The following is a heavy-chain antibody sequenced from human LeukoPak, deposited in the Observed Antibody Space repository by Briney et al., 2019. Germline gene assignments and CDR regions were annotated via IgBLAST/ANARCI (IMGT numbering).Heavy chain of an antibody. J-gene: IGHJ6*03. D-gene: IGHD3-10*01. V-gene: IGHV3-23*01. CDR1: GFTFSSYG. Sequence: PGGTLRLSCAASGFTFSSYGMSWVRQAPGKGLEWVSAISGSGGSTYYADSVKGRFTISRDNSKNTLYLQMNSLRAEDTAVYYCAKDAITMVRGAKYYMDVWGKGTTVTISS. CDR3: AKDAITMVRGAKYYMDV. CDR2: ISGSGGST.